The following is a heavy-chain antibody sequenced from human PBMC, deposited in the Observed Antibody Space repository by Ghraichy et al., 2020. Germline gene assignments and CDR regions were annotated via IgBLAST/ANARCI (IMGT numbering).Heavy chain of an antibody. CDR3: ARDRRIVPSARHYYGVDV. CDR1: GGSMNSSTYY. J-gene: IGHJ6*02. Sequence: SCTVSGGSMNSSTYYWAWIRQPPGKGLEWLGIILYSGDTHYNPSLKSRVTMTVDTSKNQFSLNLSSVTAADTAVYYCARDRRIVPSARHYYGVDVWGQGTTVTVSS. V-gene: IGHV4-39*07. CDR2: ILYSGDT. D-gene: IGHD2/OR15-2a*01.